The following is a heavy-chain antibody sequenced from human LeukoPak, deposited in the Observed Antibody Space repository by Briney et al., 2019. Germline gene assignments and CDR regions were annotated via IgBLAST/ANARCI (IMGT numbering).Heavy chain of an antibody. CDR2: INHSGST. D-gene: IGHD3-22*01. V-gene: IGHV4-34*01. Sequence: SETRSLTCAVYGGSFSGYYWSWIRQPPGKGLEWIGEINHSGSTNYNPSLKSRVTISVDTSKNQFSLKLSSVTAADTAVYYCARVPLYYDSSALDYWGQGTLVTVSS. J-gene: IGHJ4*02. CDR1: GGSFSGYY. CDR3: ARVPLYYDSSALDY.